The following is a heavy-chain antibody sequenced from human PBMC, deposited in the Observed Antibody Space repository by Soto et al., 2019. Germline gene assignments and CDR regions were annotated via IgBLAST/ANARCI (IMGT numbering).Heavy chain of an antibody. CDR2: IWYDGSNK. CDR3: ARDRSSRPSPGGVGWFDP. D-gene: IGHD2-8*02. J-gene: IGHJ5*02. Sequence: GGSLRLSCAASGFTFSSYGMHWVRQAPGKGLEWVAVIWYDGSNKYYADSVKGRFTISRDNSKNTLYLQMNSLRAEDTALYYCARDRSSRPSPGGVGWFDPWGQGTLVTVSS. CDR1: GFTFSSYG. V-gene: IGHV3-33*01.